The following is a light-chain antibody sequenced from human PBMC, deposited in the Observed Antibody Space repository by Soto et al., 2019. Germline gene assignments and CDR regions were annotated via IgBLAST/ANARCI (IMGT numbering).Light chain of an antibody. CDR3: QQSYSTPPGT. CDR1: QSISNY. J-gene: IGKJ2*01. Sequence: DIQMTQSPSSLSASVGDRVTITCRASQSISNYLNWYQQKPGKAPNLLIYDASSLQSGVPSRFSGSGSGTDFTITISSLQPEDFATYYCQQSYSTPPGTFGQGTKLEIK. V-gene: IGKV1-39*01. CDR2: DAS.